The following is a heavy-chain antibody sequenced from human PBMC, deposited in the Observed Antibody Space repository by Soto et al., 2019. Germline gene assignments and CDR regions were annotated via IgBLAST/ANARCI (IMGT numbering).Heavy chain of an antibody. D-gene: IGHD3-16*02. CDR2: INAGNGNT. V-gene: IGHV1-3*01. CDR1: GYTFTSYA. CDR3: ARSMITFGGVIVNRLDY. Sequence: ASVKVSCKASGYTFTSYAMHWVRQAPGQRLEWMGWINAGNGNTKYPQKFQGRITITRDTSASTAYMELSSLRSEDTAVYYCARSMITFGGVIVNRLDYWGQGTLVTVSS. J-gene: IGHJ4*02.